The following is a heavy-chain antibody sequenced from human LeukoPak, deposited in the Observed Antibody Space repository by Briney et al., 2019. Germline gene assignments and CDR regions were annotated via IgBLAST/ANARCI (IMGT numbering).Heavy chain of an antibody. Sequence: GKSLRLSCAASGFAFSRSAMHWVRQAPGKGLEWVALISYDGGNEYYGDSVKGRFTVSRDNSKNTLYLQMSSLGADDTAVYYCGRAGFGELYPYVDSWGQGTLVTVSS. CDR3: GRAGFGELYPYVDS. CDR2: ISYDGGNE. V-gene: IGHV3-30*04. J-gene: IGHJ4*02. D-gene: IGHD3-16*01. CDR1: GFAFSRSA.